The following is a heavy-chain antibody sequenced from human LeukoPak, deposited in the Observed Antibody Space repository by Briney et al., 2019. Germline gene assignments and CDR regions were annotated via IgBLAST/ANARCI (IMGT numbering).Heavy chain of an antibody. Sequence: GGSLRLSCAASGFTFSSYWMTWVRQAPGKGLEWVSYISGSGSTIYYADSVKGRFSISRDNAKNTLYLQMNSLRAEDTAIYYCAKVGHDILTGYYSRYYFDSWGQGTLVTVSS. J-gene: IGHJ4*02. CDR2: ISGSGSTI. V-gene: IGHV3-48*04. D-gene: IGHD3-9*01. CDR1: GFTFSSYW. CDR3: AKVGHDILTGYYSRYYFDS.